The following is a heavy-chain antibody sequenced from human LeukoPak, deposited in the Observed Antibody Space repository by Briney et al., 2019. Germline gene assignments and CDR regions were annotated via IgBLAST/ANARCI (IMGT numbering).Heavy chain of an antibody. D-gene: IGHD3-9*01. V-gene: IGHV4-31*03. J-gene: IGHJ4*02. CDR3: ARERGLRYFDWLLAI. CDR2: IYYSGST. Sequence: SETLSLTCTVSGGSISSGGYYWSWIRQHPGKGLEWIEYIYYSGSTYYNPSLKSRVTISVDTSKNQFSLKLSSVTAADTAAYYCARERGLRYFDWLLAIWGQGTLVTVSS. CDR1: GGSISSGGYY.